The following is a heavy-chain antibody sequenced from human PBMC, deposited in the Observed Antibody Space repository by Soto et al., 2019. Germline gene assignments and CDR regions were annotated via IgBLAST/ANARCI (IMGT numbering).Heavy chain of an antibody. D-gene: IGHD6-13*01. Sequence: SQTLSLTCAISGDSVSSNSAAWNWIRQSPSRGLEWLGRTYYRSKWYNDYAVSVKSRITINPDTSKNQFSLQLNSVTPEDTAVYYCARVEDSWYLRDGLFDYWGQGTLVTVSS. CDR1: GDSVSSNSAA. CDR2: TYYRSKWYN. CDR3: ARVEDSWYLRDGLFDY. V-gene: IGHV6-1*01. J-gene: IGHJ4*02.